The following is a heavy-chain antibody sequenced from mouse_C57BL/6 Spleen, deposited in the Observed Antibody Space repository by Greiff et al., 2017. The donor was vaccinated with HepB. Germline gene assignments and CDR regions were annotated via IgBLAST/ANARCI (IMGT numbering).Heavy chain of an antibody. Sequence: EVQLKESGPELVKPGDSVKISCKASGYSFTGYFMNWVMQSHGKSLEWIGRINPYNGDTFYNQKFKGKATLTVDKSSSTAHMELRSLTSEDSAVYYCARFPTIYYYGSSYFDYWGQGTTLTVSS. CDR2: INPYNGDT. V-gene: IGHV1-20*01. CDR1: GYSFTGYF. D-gene: IGHD1-1*01. J-gene: IGHJ2*01. CDR3: ARFPTIYYYGSSYFDY.